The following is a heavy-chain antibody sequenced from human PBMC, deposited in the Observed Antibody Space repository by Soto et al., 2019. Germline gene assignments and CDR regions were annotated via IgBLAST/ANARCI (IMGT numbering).Heavy chain of an antibody. V-gene: IGHV3-20*04. CDR1: GFTFDDYG. Sequence: GGSLRLSCAASGFTFDDYGMSWVRQAPGKGLEWVSGINWNGGSTGYADSVKGRFTISRDNAKNSLYLQMNSLRAEDTALYYCARDHRGYSYGYYFDYWGQGTLVTVSS. CDR2: INWNGGST. D-gene: IGHD5-18*01. J-gene: IGHJ4*02. CDR3: ARDHRGYSYGYYFDY.